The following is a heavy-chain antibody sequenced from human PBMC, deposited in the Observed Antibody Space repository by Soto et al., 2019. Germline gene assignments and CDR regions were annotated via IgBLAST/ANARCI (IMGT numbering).Heavy chain of an antibody. CDR1: GFTFSSYA. CDR3: AKGGYYDFWSGYKLRSGYFQH. Sequence: PGGSLRLSCAASGFTFSSYAMSWVRQAPGKGLEWVSAISGSGGSTYYADSVKGRFTISRDNSKNTLYLQMNSLRAEDTAVYYCAKGGYYDFWSGYKLRSGYFQHWGQGTLVTVSS. CDR2: ISGSGGST. J-gene: IGHJ1*01. V-gene: IGHV3-23*01. D-gene: IGHD3-3*01.